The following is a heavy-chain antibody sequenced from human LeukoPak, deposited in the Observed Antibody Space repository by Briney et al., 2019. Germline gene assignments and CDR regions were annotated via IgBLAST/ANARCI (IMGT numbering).Heavy chain of an antibody. J-gene: IGHJ4*02. CDR3: AKDRTRIAAAGIAYFDY. CDR1: GFTFSSYG. Sequence: GGSLRLSCAASGFTFSSYGMHWVRQAPAKGLEWVAFIRFDGSNKYYEHSVKGRFTISRDNSKNTLYLQMNSLRAEDTAVYYCAKDRTRIAAAGIAYFDYWGQGTLVTVSS. CDR2: IRFDGSNK. D-gene: IGHD6-13*01. V-gene: IGHV3-30*02.